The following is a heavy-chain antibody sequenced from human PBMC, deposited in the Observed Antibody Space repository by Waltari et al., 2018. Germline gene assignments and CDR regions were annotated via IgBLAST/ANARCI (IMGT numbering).Heavy chain of an antibody. D-gene: IGHD2-2*01. CDR2: ISFDGSNR. CDR1: GFTSATYG. J-gene: IGHJ4*02. V-gene: IGHV3-30*02. Sequence: QVHLVESGGGAVQPGGSLRLSCSASGFTSATYGTHWVRQAPGRGLEWVAFISFDGSNRYYADSVKGRFTISRDNNENTLYLQMSSLRAEDTAVYYCAKEGNVVVVPAAIVDYWGQGTLVTVSS. CDR3: AKEGNVVVVPAAIVDY.